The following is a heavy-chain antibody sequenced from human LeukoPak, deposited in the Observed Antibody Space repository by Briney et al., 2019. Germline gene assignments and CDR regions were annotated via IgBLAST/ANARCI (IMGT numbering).Heavy chain of an antibody. CDR3: ARSQGGPTSDYFVH. CDR2: ISRNSGSI. D-gene: IGHD1-26*01. Sequence: SLRLSCAASGFTFEDYGMHWVRQPPGKGLEWVSGISRNSGSIGYADSVKGRFTISRDNAKNSLYLQMNSLRADDTALYYCARSQGGPTSDYFVHWGQGTLVTVSS. J-gene: IGHJ4*02. CDR1: GFTFEDYG. V-gene: IGHV3-9*01.